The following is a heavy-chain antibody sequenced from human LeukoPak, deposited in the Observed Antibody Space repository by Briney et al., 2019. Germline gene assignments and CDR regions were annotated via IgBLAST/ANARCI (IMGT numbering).Heavy chain of an antibody. Sequence: SETLSLTCTVSGGSISGSYYWTWIRQPAGKGLEWIGRISTSGSANYDPSLKSRVTISVDKSNNQFSLMLTSVTAADTAVYYCARGKQNAVDYWGQGALVTVSS. D-gene: IGHD1-1*01. CDR2: ISTSGSA. CDR1: GGSISGSYY. J-gene: IGHJ4*02. CDR3: ARGKQNAVDY. V-gene: IGHV4-4*07.